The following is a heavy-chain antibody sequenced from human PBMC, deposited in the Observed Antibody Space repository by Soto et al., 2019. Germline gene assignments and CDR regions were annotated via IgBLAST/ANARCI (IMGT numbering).Heavy chain of an antibody. CDR1: GGSFRGYY. CDR3: ARGRSFMSRNAFDM. CDR2: INHSGST. Sequence: QVHLQEWGVGLLKPSETLSLTCAVYGGSFRGYYWTWIRQSPGKGLEWLGEINHSGSTNSNPSLDGRVTMSLYTSKNQFSLNLTSMTVADTAVYYCARGRSFMSRNAFDMWGQGTMVIVSS. J-gene: IGHJ3*02. V-gene: IGHV4-34*01.